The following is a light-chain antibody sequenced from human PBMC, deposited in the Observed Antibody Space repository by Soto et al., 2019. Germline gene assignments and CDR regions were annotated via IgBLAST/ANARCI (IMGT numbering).Light chain of an antibody. CDR1: SSNIGAGFE. Sequence: QSVLTQPPSVSAAPGQRVTISCTGSSSNIGAGFEVHWYQQLPGTAPKLLIYTNINRPSGVPDRFSGSRSSTSASLAITGLQAEDEADYYCQSYDSSLSGYVIFGGGTKVTVL. J-gene: IGLJ2*01. CDR3: QSYDSSLSGYVI. CDR2: TNI. V-gene: IGLV1-40*01.